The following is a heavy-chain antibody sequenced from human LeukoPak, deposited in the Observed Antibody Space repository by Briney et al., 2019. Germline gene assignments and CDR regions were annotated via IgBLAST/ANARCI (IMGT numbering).Heavy chain of an antibody. Sequence: PGGSLRLSCAASGFTFDDYAMHWVRQAPGKGLEWVSGINWNSGSIGYADSVKGRFTISRDNAKNSLYLQMNSLRAEDTAVYYCARDWPISSTSCSPGDYWGQGTLVTVSS. D-gene: IGHD2-2*01. CDR2: INWNSGSI. J-gene: IGHJ4*02. CDR1: GFTFDDYA. V-gene: IGHV3-9*01. CDR3: ARDWPISSTSCSPGDY.